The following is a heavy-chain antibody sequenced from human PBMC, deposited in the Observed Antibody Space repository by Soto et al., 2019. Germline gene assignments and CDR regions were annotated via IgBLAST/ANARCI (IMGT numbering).Heavy chain of an antibody. CDR1: GFTFREYA. J-gene: IGHJ4*02. V-gene: IGHV3-30-3*01. D-gene: IGHD3-10*01. CDR3: ARERGGTFDY. Sequence: QVQMAESGGGVVQPGRSLRLLCAASGFTFREYAMHWVSQAPGKGLEWVAVISYDGSNKYYADSVKGPFTISRDNSKNTLYLQIDCLRAEDAAVYYCARERGGTFDYWGQGTLVTVSS. CDR2: ISYDGSNK.